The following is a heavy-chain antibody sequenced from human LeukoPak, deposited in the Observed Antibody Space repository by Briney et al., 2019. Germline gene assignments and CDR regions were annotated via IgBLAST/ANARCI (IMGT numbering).Heavy chain of an antibody. CDR1: GFTFNSYA. CDR2: ISGSGGST. V-gene: IGHV3-23*01. CDR3: ARQSPLLGYCSGGSCYGALDI. D-gene: IGHD2-15*01. Sequence: PGGSLRLSFAASGFTFNSYAMSWVRQAPGKGLEWVSAISGSGGSTYYADSVKGRFTISRDNSKNTLYLQMNSLRAEDTAVYYCARQSPLLGYCSGGSCYGALDIWGQGTMVTVSS. J-gene: IGHJ3*02.